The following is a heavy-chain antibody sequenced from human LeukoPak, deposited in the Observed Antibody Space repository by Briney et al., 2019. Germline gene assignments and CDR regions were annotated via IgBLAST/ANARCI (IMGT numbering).Heavy chain of an antibody. CDR2: IIPIFGTA. Sequence: GASVKVSCKASGGTFSSYAISWVRQAPGQGLEWMRGIIPIFGTANYAQKFQGRVTITADKSTSTAYMELSSLRSEDTAVYYCAREGYYDILTGYQYYFDYWGQGTLVTVSS. V-gene: IGHV1-69*06. CDR1: GGTFSSYA. D-gene: IGHD3-9*01. CDR3: AREGYYDILTGYQYYFDY. J-gene: IGHJ4*02.